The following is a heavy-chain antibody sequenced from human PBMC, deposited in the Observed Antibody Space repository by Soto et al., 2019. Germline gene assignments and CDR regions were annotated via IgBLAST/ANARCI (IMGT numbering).Heavy chain of an antibody. J-gene: IGHJ4*02. D-gene: IGHD3-3*01. CDR3: ARGRRIFGVVIKGSYYFDY. V-gene: IGHV4-34*01. Sequence: PXETLSLTCAVYGWSFSGYYWSWIRQPPGRGLEWIGEINHSGSTNYNPSLKSRVTISVDTSKNQFSLKLSSVTAADTAVYYCARGRRIFGVVIKGSYYFDYWGQGNLVTVSS. CDR2: INHSGST. CDR1: GWSFSGYY.